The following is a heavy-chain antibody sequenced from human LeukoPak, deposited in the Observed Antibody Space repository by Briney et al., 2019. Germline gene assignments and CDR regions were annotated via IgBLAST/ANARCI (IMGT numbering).Heavy chain of an antibody. CDR3: AKLAVDTAMVGYFDY. CDR2: ISWNSGSI. D-gene: IGHD5-18*01. Sequence: GGSLRLSCAASGFTFSSYEMNWVRQAPGKGLEWVSGISWNSGSIGYADSVKGRFTISRDNAKNSLYLQMNSLRAEDTALYYCAKLAVDTAMVGYFDYWGQGTLVTVSS. J-gene: IGHJ4*02. V-gene: IGHV3-9*01. CDR1: GFTFSSYE.